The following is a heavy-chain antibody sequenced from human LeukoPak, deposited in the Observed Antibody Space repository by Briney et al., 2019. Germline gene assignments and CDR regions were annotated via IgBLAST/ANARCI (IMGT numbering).Heavy chain of an antibody. CDR2: ISGSGGST. V-gene: IGHV3-23*01. D-gene: IGHD3-22*01. J-gene: IGHJ4*02. Sequence: PGGSLRLSCAASGFTFSSYAMSWVRQAPGKGLGWVSAISGSGGSTYYADSVKGRFTISRDNSKNTLYLQMNSLRAEDTAVYYCAKHQSHYCDSSGYYHFDYWGQGTLVTVSS. CDR1: GFTFSSYA. CDR3: AKHQSHYCDSSGYYHFDY.